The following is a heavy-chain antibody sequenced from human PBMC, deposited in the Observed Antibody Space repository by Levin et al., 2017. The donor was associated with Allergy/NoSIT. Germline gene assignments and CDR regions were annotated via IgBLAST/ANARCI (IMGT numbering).Heavy chain of an antibody. Sequence: GSLRLSCTVSGGSISTYYWSWIRQPPGKGLEWIGYIYDSGTTKYTPSLKSRVTISLDTSKNQFSLNLRSVTAADTAVYFCARDSGFGEPNNWFDPWGQGTLVTVSS. CDR2: IYDSGTT. J-gene: IGHJ5*02. CDR3: ARDSGFGEPNNWFDP. D-gene: IGHD3-10*01. CDR1: GGSISTYY. V-gene: IGHV4-59*01.